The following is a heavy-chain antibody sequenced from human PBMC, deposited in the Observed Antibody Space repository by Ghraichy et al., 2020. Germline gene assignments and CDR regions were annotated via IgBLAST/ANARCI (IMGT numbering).Heavy chain of an antibody. J-gene: IGHJ6*02. Sequence: GGSLRLSCAASGFTFSSYAMSWVRQAPGKGLEWVSAISGSGGSTYYADSVKGRFTISRDNSKNTLYLQMNSLRAEDTAVYYCAKAFGYCSSTSCHQYYYGMDVWGQETTVTVSS. D-gene: IGHD2-2*01. CDR3: AKAFGYCSSTSCHQYYYGMDV. CDR1: GFTFSSYA. V-gene: IGHV3-23*01. CDR2: ISGSGGST.